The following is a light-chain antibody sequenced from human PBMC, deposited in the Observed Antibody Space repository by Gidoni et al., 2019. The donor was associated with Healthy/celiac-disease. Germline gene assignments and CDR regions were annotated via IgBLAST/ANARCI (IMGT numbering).Light chain of an antibody. CDR3: QQYNSYWT. V-gene: IGKV1-5*01. CDR1: QSISSW. J-gene: IGKJ1*01. Sequence: DIQMTQSPSTLSASGGDRVTITCRASQSISSWLAWYQQKPGKAPKLLIYDASSLESGVPSRFSGSGSGPEFTLTISSLQPDDFATYSCQQYNSYWTFGQGTKVEIK. CDR2: DAS.